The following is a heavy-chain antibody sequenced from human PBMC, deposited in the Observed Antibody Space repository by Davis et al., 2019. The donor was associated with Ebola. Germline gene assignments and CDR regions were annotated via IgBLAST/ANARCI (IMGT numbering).Heavy chain of an antibody. J-gene: IGHJ3*02. Sequence: MPSETLSLTCTVSGGSISSYYWSWIRQPPGKGLEWIGYIYYSGSTNYNPSLKSRVTISVDTSKNLFSLELSSVIAADTAVYYCARRGGDAFDIWGQGTMVTVSS. CDR3: ARRGGDAFDI. CDR2: IYYSGST. V-gene: IGHV4-59*08. CDR1: GGSISSYY. D-gene: IGHD1-26*01.